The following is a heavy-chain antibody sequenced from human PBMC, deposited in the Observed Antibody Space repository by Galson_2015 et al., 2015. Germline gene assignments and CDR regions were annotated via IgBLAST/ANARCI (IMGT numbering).Heavy chain of an antibody. Sequence: SLRLSCAASGFTFRNYAMTWVRQAPGKGLEWVSSISDSGGSTYYADSVKGRFTISRDNSKNTLYLQMSSLRAEDTAVYYCARSEPGITAYCFDYWVQGALVTVSS. CDR3: ARSEPGITAYCFDY. CDR2: ISDSGGST. V-gene: IGHV3-23*01. J-gene: IGHJ4*02. D-gene: IGHD1-14*01. CDR1: GFTFRNYA.